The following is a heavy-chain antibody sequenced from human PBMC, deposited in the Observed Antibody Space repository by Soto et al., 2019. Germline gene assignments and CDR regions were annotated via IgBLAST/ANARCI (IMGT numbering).Heavy chain of an antibody. J-gene: IGHJ3*01. Sequence: EVQLVESGGGLVQPGGSLRLSCAASGFTFSSYSMNWVRQPPGKGLEWVAYISSTGNSIQYADSAKGRFTISRDNAKNSLDLQMNSLRADDTAIYYCAKSWGDTWQESAFDVWGLGTMVTV. CDR1: GFTFSSYS. D-gene: IGHD5-18*01. CDR3: AKSWGDTWQESAFDV. V-gene: IGHV3-48*01. CDR2: ISSTGNSI.